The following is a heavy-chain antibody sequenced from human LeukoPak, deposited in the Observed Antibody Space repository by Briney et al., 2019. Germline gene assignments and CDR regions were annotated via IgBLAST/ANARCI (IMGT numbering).Heavy chain of an antibody. Sequence: PGGSLRLSCAASGFSFSSCAMSWVRQAPGKGPQWVSGVSDDGNSRYYADSLKGRFTISRDNSKNTMSLQMNSLRAEDSAVYYCANWGGVNNNRWYFGPFDYWGQGTLVTVSS. V-gene: IGHV3-23*01. CDR2: VSDDGNSR. J-gene: IGHJ4*02. CDR3: ANWGGVNNNRWYFGPFDY. CDR1: GFSFSSCA. D-gene: IGHD6-13*01.